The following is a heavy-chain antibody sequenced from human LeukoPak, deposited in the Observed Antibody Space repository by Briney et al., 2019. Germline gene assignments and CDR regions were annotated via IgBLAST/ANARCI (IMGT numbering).Heavy chain of an antibody. Sequence: LSETLSLTCAVYGGSFSGYYWSWIRQPPGKGLEWIGEINHSGSTNYNPSLMSRVTISVDTSKNQFSLKLSSVTAADTAVYYCARGRDYGDYSWFYWGQGTLVTVSS. CDR2: INHSGST. V-gene: IGHV4-34*01. D-gene: IGHD4-17*01. J-gene: IGHJ4*02. CDR3: ARGRDYGDYSWFY. CDR1: GGSFSGYY.